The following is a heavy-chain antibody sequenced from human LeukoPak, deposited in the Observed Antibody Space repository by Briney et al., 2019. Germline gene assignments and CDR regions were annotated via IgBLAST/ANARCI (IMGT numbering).Heavy chain of an antibody. J-gene: IGHJ4*02. CDR2: ISGDGGST. CDR1: GFTFDDYA. CDR3: ARDVEMATIVITFDY. D-gene: IGHD5-24*01. Sequence: GGSLRLSCAASGFTFDDYAMHWVRQAPGKGLEWVSLISGDGGSTYYADSVKGRFTISRDNSKNFLYLQMNSLRTEDTALYYCARDVEMATIVITFDYWGQGTLVTVSS. V-gene: IGHV3-43*02.